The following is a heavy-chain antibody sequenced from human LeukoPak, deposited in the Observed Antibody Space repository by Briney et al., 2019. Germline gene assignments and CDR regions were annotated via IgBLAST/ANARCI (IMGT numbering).Heavy chain of an antibody. V-gene: IGHV1-69*13. CDR1: GGTFSSQA. D-gene: IGHD3-3*01. Sequence: SSVKVSCKASGGTFSSQAISWVRQAPGQGLEWMGGIIPIFGTANYAQKFQGRVTITADESTSTAYMELSSLRSKDTAVYYCARQPFTIFGVVGYFDYWGQGTPVTVSS. CDR3: ARQPFTIFGVVGYFDY. CDR2: IIPIFGTA. J-gene: IGHJ4*02.